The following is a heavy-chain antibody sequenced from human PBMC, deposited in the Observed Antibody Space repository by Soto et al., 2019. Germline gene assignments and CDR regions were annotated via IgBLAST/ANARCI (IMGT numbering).Heavy chain of an antibody. Sequence: SETLSLTCAVSCGSISSGGYSWSWIRQPPGKGLEWIGYIYHSGSTYYNPSLKSRVTISVDRSKNQFSLKLSSVTAADTAVYYCARSIGPRHFDYWGQGTLVTVSS. V-gene: IGHV4-30-2*01. D-gene: IGHD2-21*01. J-gene: IGHJ4*02. CDR3: ARSIGPRHFDY. CDR2: IYHSGST. CDR1: CGSISSGGYS.